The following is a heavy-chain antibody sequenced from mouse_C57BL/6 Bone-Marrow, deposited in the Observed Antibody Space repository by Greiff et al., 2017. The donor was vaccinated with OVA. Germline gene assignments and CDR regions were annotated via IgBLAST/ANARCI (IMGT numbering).Heavy chain of an antibody. D-gene: IGHD1-2*01. J-gene: IGHJ2*01. CDR3: AREGLRLLRPYFDY. CDR1: GYTFTDYY. CDR2: IYPGSGNT. Sequence: VQLQPSGAELVRPGASVQLSCKASGYTFTDYYINWVKQRPGQGLEWIARIYPGSGNTYYNEKFKGKATLTAENSSSTAYMQLSSLTSEDSAVYFCAREGLRLLRPYFDYWGQGTTLTVSS. V-gene: IGHV1-76*01.